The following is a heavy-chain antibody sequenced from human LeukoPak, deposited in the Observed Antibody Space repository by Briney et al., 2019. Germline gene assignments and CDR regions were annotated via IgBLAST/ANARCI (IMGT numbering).Heavy chain of an antibody. Sequence: PSETLSLTCTVSGGSISSHYWSWIRQPPGKGLEWIGYIYYSGSTNYNPSLKSRVTISVDTSKNQFSLKLSSVTAADTAVYYCARGHPYSSSLGFDYWGQGTLVTVSS. CDR1: GGSISSHY. CDR2: IYYSGST. CDR3: ARGHPYSSSLGFDY. J-gene: IGHJ4*02. V-gene: IGHV4-59*11. D-gene: IGHD6-6*01.